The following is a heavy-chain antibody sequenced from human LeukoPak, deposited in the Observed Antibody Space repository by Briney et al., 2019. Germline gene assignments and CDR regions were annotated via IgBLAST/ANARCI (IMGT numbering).Heavy chain of an antibody. CDR2: IRQDGGKK. D-gene: IGHD1-26*01. J-gene: IGHJ4*02. Sequence: PGGSLRLSCAASGFNFRTYWMSWVRQAPGKGLEWVANIRQDGGKKFYVDSVKGRFTISRDNAKNTLFPQMSSLTAEDTAVYYCARDEASGSVVDYWGQGALVTVSS. CDR3: ARDEASGSVVDY. V-gene: IGHV3-7*01. CDR1: GFNFRTYW.